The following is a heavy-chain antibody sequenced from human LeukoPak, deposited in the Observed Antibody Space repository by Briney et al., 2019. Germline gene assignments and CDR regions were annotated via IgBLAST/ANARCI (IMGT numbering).Heavy chain of an antibody. J-gene: IGHJ4*02. CDR2: IYQSGST. D-gene: IGHD6-13*01. CDR3: ARHLRAAAVDY. V-gene: IGHV4-59*02. CDR1: GFTVSSNY. Sequence: SGGSLRLSCAASGFTVSSNYMSWVRQAPGKGLEWIGSIYQSGSTYYNPSLKSRVTISIDSSRNQFSLKLGSVTAADTAVYYCARHLRAAAVDYWGQGTLVTVSS.